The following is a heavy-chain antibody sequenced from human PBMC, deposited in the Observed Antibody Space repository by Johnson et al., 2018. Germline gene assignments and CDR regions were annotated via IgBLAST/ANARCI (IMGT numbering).Heavy chain of an antibody. D-gene: IGHD3-10*01. CDR1: GFTFSSYG. Sequence: VQLQESGGGVVQPGRSLRLSCAASGFTFSSYGMHWVRQAPGKGLEWVSSISSSSSSIYNADSLKGRFTISRDNAKNSLYLQMNSRRAEDTAVYYCARDFGYFQHWGQGTLVTVSS. J-gene: IGHJ1*01. CDR3: ARDFGYFQH. CDR2: ISSSSSSI. V-gene: IGHV3-21*01.